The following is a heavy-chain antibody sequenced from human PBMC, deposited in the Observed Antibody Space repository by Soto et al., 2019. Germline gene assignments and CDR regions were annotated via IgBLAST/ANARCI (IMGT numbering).Heavy chain of an antibody. V-gene: IGHV4-31*03. CDR1: GGSISSGGYY. J-gene: IGHJ6*03. CDR2: IYYSGST. CDR3: ARVPREGQLLSRYYYYMDV. D-gene: IGHD2-2*01. Sequence: QVQLQESGPGLVKPSQTLSLTCTVSGGSISSGGYYWSWIRQHPGKGLEWIGYIYYSGSTYYNPSLKSRVTISVDTSKHQFSLKLSSVTAADTAVYYCARVPREGQLLSRYYYYMDVWGKGTTVTVSS.